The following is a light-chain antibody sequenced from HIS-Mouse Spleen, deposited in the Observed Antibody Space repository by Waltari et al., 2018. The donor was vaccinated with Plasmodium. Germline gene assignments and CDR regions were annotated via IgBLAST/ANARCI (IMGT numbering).Light chain of an antibody. CDR1: KLGDKY. J-gene: IGLJ2*01. CDR3: QAWDSSTVV. V-gene: IGLV3-1*01. Sequence: SYELTQPPSVSVSPGQTASITCSGDKLGDKYACWYQQTTGQSPVLVIYQDSKRPSGIPERFSGSNSGNTATLTISGTQAMDEADYYCQAWDSSTVVFGGGTKLTVL. CDR2: QDS.